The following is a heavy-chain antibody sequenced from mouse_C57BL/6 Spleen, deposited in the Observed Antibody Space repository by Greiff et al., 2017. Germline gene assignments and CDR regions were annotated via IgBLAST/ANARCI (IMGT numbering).Heavy chain of an antibody. CDR1: GYTFTSYW. V-gene: IGHV1-69*01. CDR3: ARRGSSGAFDY. CDR2: IDPSDSYP. Sequence: QVQLQQPGAELVMPGASVKLSCKASGYTFTSYWMHWVKQRPGQGLEWIGEIDPSDSYPNYNQKFKGKSTLTVDKSSSTAYMQLSSLTSEDSAGYYCARRGSSGAFDYGGQGTTLTVS. J-gene: IGHJ2*01. D-gene: IGHD3-2*02.